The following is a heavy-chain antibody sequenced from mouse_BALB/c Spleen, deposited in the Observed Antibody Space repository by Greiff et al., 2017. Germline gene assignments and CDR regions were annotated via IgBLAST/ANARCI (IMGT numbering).Heavy chain of an antibody. J-gene: IGHJ3*01. CDR3: ARIYGSSYWFAY. CDR1: GYTFTEYT. D-gene: IGHD1-1*01. CDR2: INPNNGGT. Sequence: EVQVVESGPELVKPGASVKISCKTSGYTFTEYTMHWVKQSHGKSLEWIGGINPNNGGTSYNQKFKGKATLTVDKSSSTAYMELRSLTSEDSAVYYCARIYGSSYWFAYWGQGTLVTVSA. V-gene: IGHV1-18*01.